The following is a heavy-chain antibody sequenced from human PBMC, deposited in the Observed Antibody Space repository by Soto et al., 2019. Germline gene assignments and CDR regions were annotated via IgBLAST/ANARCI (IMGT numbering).Heavy chain of an antibody. D-gene: IGHD1-1*01. V-gene: IGHV4-38-2*02. J-gene: IGHJ4*02. CDR1: GFAISRGYY. CDR3: AREKVGTKLFDN. CDR2: IYPSVSS. Sequence: SETLSLTCSVSGFAISRGYYWSWVRQPPGKGLEWIGSIYPSVSSYHNPSLATRLRLSIDTSKKKFTLKLTSVTAADTALYFCAREKVGTKLFDNWGQGIQVTVSS.